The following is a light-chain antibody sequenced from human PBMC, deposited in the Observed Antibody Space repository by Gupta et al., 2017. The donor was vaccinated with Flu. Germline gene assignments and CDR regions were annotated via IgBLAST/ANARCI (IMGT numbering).Light chain of an antibody. CDR3: QQYQNYPIT. V-gene: IGKV1-5*03. Sequence: GDRVNITCRASQTISNWLAWYQRKPGQAPKLLIYKASTLESGVPSRFSGSGSGTEFTLSIAGLQPDDSATYYCQQYQNYPITFGQGTRLEIK. J-gene: IGKJ5*01. CDR1: QTISNW. CDR2: KAS.